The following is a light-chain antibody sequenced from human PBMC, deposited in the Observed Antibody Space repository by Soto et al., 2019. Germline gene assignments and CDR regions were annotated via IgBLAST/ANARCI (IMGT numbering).Light chain of an antibody. CDR3: QRYGSSPLIT. V-gene: IGKV3-20*01. CDR1: QSVSSSS. J-gene: IGKJ5*01. CDR2: GTS. Sequence: ETVLTQSPGTLSLSPGERATLSCRASQSVSSSSLAWYQQRPGQAPRLLIYGTSSRATGIPDRFSGSGSGTDFTLTISRLEPEDFVVYFCQRYGSSPLITFGQGTRLEI.